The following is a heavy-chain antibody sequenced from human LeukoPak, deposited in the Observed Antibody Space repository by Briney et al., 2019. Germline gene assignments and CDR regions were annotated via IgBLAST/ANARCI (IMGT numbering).Heavy chain of an antibody. CDR2: IYHSGST. V-gene: IGHV4-38-2*02. CDR3: ARAPVVAAAFDI. CDR1: GYSISSGYY. J-gene: IGHJ3*02. Sequence: SETLSLTCTVSGYSISSGYYWGWIRQPPGKGLEWIGSIYHSGSTYYNPSLKSRVTISVDTSKNQFSLKLSSVTAADTAVYYCARAPVVAAAFDIWGQGTMVTVSS. D-gene: IGHD2-15*01.